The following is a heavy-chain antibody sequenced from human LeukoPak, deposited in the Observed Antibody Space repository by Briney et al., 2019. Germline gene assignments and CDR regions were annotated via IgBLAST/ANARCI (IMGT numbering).Heavy chain of an antibody. CDR3: AELGITMNGGV. V-gene: IGHV3-48*03. D-gene: IGHD3-10*02. Sequence: GGSLRLSCAASVFTFSSYEMNWVRQAPGKGLEWVSYISSSGSTIYYADSVKGRFTISRDNAKNSLYLQMNSLRAEDTAVYYCAELGITMNGGVWGKGTTVTISS. CDR2: ISSSGSTI. CDR1: VFTFSSYE. J-gene: IGHJ6*04.